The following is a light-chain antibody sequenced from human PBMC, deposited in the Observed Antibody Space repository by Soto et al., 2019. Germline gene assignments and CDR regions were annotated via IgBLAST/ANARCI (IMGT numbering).Light chain of an antibody. J-gene: IGKJ4*01. CDR2: GAS. Sequence: EIVMTQSPATLSVSPGERATLSCKASQSVSGNLAWYQQKPGQAPRLLIYGASTRATGIPARFSGSGSGTEFTLTISSLQSEDFAVYYCQQYNNWPLTFGGGTKVEIK. V-gene: IGKV3-15*01. CDR1: QSVSGN. CDR3: QQYNNWPLT.